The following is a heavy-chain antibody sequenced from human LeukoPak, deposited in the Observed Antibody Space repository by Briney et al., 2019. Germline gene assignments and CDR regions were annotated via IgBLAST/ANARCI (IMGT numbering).Heavy chain of an antibody. Sequence: GGSLRLSCAGSGFTFSSHTMNWVRQAPGKGLEWVSYISSSSRIYYADSVKGRFTTSRDNAKNSLYLQMNSLRDEDTAVYYCARGLIYCGGDCYRAFDIWGQGTMVTVSS. D-gene: IGHD2-21*02. CDR2: ISSSSRI. J-gene: IGHJ3*02. V-gene: IGHV3-48*02. CDR1: GFTFSSHT. CDR3: ARGLIYCGGDCYRAFDI.